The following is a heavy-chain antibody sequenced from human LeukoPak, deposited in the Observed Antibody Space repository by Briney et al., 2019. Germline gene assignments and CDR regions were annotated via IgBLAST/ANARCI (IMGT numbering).Heavy chain of an antibody. J-gene: IGHJ4*02. CDR2: ISGSGGST. CDR3: AKVSIVVVPAATNFDY. Sequence: GGSLRLSCAASGFTFNSYAMSWVRQAPGKGLEWVSAISGSGGSTYYADSVKGRFTISRDNSKNTLYLQMNSLRAEDTAVYYCAKVSIVVVPAATNFDYWGQGTLVTVSS. D-gene: IGHD2-2*01. CDR1: GFTFNSYA. V-gene: IGHV3-23*01.